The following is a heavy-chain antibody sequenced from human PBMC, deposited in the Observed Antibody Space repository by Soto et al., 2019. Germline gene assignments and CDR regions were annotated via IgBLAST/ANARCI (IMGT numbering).Heavy chain of an antibody. D-gene: IGHD6-19*01. CDR1: GYTFFNYG. J-gene: IGHJ4*02. Sequence: ASVKVSCKASGYTFFNYGISWVRQAPGQGLEWMGWISAYNGNTNYAQKFQGRITMTTDTSTNLAYMELRSLRSDDTAVYYCARDDITVAGRFDYWGQGALVTVSS. CDR3: ARDDITVAGRFDY. CDR2: ISAYNGNT. V-gene: IGHV1-18*01.